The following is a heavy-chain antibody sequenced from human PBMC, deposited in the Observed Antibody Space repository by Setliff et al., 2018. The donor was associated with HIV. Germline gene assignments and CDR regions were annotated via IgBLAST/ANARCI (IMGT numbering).Heavy chain of an antibody. V-gene: IGHV4-34*09. Sequence: PSETLSLTCAVYGGSFSNYYWSWIRQSPGEGLEWIGEINHGGSTYYNPSLKSRVTISVDTSKNQFSLKLSSVTAADTAVYYCARGLAYYSENTDYYYVSAGFDPWGPGTLVTVSS. CDR3: ARGLAYYSENTDYYYVSAGFDP. D-gene: IGHD3-22*01. CDR2: INHGGST. J-gene: IGHJ5*02. CDR1: GGSFSNYY.